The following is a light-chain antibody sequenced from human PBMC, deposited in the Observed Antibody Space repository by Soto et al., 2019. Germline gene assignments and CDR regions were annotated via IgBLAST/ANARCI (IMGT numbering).Light chain of an antibody. J-gene: IGKJ2*01. CDR2: DAI. Sequence: EIVLTQSPGTLSLSPGERATLSCRASQSVARNLLAWFQQRHVQPPRLLIYDAIGRATGIPDRFSGSGSATYFTLTINRVEPEDFAVYSCHLYASLPLTVGQGTKLEIK. CDR1: QSVARNL. CDR3: HLYASLPLT. V-gene: IGKV3-20*01.